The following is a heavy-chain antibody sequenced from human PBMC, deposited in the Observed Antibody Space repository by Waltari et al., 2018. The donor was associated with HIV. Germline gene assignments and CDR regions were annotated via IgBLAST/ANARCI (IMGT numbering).Heavy chain of an antibody. Sequence: QVQLVESGGGVVQPGRSLRLSCAAAGFTFSSSAMHWVRQAPGQGREWVAVISYDGSNKYYADSGKGRFTISRDNSKNTLYLQMNSLGAEDTAVYYCARDRGGGNYGDYEPLFDYWGQGTLVTVSS. V-gene: IGHV3-30-3*01. CDR3: ARDRGGGNYGDYEPLFDY. CDR2: ISYDGSNK. CDR1: GFTFSSSA. J-gene: IGHJ4*02. D-gene: IGHD4-17*01.